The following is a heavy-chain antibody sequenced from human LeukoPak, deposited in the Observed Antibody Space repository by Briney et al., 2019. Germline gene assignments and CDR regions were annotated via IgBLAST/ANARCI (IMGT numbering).Heavy chain of an antibody. V-gene: IGHV1-69*04. J-gene: IGHJ4*02. CDR2: IVPILGIA. CDR3: ARGSCTSSSCYHDFDY. Sequence: SVKVSCKASGGTFSIYSISWVRQAPGQGIEWLGRIVPILGIADYAQKFQDRVTITADKSTTTVYMELSSLRSEDTAVYYCARGSCTSSSCYHDFDYWGQGTLVTVSS. D-gene: IGHD2-2*01. CDR1: GGTFSIYS.